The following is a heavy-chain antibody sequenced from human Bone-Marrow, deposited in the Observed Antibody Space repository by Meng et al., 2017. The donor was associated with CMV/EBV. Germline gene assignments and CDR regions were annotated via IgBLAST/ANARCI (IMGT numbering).Heavy chain of an antibody. Sequence: GGSLRLSCAASGFTVSSNYMSWVRQAPGKGLEWVSVIYSGGSTYYADSVKGRFTISRDNAKNSLYLQMNSLRAEDTAVYYCARGVGTRITIFGVVLNYGMDVWGQGTTVTVSS. CDR1: GFTVSSNY. J-gene: IGHJ6*02. V-gene: IGHV3-53*01. CDR2: IYSGGST. D-gene: IGHD3-3*01. CDR3: ARGVGTRITIFGVVLNYGMDV.